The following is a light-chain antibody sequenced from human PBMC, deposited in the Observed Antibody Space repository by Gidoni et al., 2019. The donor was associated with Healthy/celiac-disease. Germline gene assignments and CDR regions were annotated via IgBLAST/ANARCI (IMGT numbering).Light chain of an antibody. CDR3: QQYGSSPRLFT. V-gene: IGKV3-20*01. CDR2: GAS. CDR1: QSVSSSY. Sequence: EIVLTQPPGTLSLSPGERATLSCRASQSVSSSYLAWYQQKPGQAPRLLIYGASSRATGIPDRFSGSGSGTDFTLTISRLEPEDFAVYYCQQYGSSPRLFTFGPGTKVDIK. J-gene: IGKJ3*01.